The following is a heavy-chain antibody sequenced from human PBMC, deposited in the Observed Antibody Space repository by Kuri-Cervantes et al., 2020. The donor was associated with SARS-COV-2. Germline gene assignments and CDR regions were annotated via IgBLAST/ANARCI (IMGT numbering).Heavy chain of an antibody. Sequence: SETLSLTCTVSGYSISSGYYWGWIRQPPGKGLEWIGGIYHSGSTYYNPSLKSRVTISVDTSKNQFSLKLSSVTAADTAVYYCARGVTIFGVVSYYYYMDVWGKGTTVTVSS. J-gene: IGHJ6*03. V-gene: IGHV4-38-2*02. CDR2: IYHSGST. CDR3: ARGVTIFGVVSYYYYMDV. CDR1: GYSISSGYY. D-gene: IGHD3-3*01.